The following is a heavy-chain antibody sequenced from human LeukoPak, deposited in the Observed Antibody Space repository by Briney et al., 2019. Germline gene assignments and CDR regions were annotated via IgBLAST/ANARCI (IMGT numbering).Heavy chain of an antibody. J-gene: IGHJ3*02. D-gene: IGHD3-10*01. CDR2: FDPEDGET. CDR3: ATRSYMVRGVMGAFDI. Sequence: GASVKVSCKVSGYTLTELSMHWVRQAPGKGLEWMGGFDPEDGETIYAQKFQGRVTMTEDTSTDTAYMELSSLRSGDTAVYYCATRSYMVRGVMGAFDIWGQGQWSPSLQ. V-gene: IGHV1-24*01. CDR1: GYTLTELS.